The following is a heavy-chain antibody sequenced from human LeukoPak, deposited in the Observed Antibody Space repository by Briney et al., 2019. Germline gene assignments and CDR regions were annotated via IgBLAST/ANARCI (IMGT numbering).Heavy chain of an antibody. J-gene: IGHJ4*02. V-gene: IGHV3-7*01. CDR2: IKYDGSET. CDR1: GFTFSGYW. D-gene: IGHD6-13*01. Sequence: GGSLRLSCGASGFTFSGYWMSWFPQAPGKGLEWVANIKYDGSETHYVDSVKGRFTISRDNAKDSLFLQMHSLRVEDTAMYYCARDPAAADHWGQGALVIVSS. CDR3: ARDPAAADH.